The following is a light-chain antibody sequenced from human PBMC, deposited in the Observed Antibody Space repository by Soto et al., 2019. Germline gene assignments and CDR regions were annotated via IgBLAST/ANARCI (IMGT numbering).Light chain of an antibody. J-gene: IGKJ4*01. V-gene: IGKV3-15*01. CDR1: QSVSIK. CDR2: AAS. Sequence: EIVMTQSPATLSVSPGERATVSCRASQSVSIKLAWYQQKPGQAPRLLIYAASTSATDIPARFSGSGSGTEVTLTISSLQPEDSAVYYGQEYNDWPPQLTFGVGSKVEIK. CDR3: QEYNDWPPQLT.